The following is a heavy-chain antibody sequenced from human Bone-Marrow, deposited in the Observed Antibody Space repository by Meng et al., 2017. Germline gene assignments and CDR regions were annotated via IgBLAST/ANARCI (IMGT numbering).Heavy chain of an antibody. V-gene: IGHV3-11*04. Sequence: GESLKISCAASGFTFSDYYMSWIRQAPGKGLEWVSYISSSGSTIYYADSVKGRFTISRDNAKNSLYLQMNSLRAEDTAVYYCAKDTGIAAAVDYWGQGTLVTVSS. CDR3: AKDTGIAAAVDY. D-gene: IGHD6-13*01. CDR2: ISSSGSTI. CDR1: GFTFSDYY. J-gene: IGHJ4*02.